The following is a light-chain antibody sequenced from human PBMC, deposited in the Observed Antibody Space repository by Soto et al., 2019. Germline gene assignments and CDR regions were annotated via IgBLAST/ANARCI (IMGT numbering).Light chain of an antibody. J-gene: IGKJ1*01. CDR1: QAVGSSF. CDR3: QQGGGSLWT. Sequence: EIVLTQSPGTLSMSPGERAILSCRASQAVGSSFLAWYQHKPGQAPRLVIYGASSRATGIPDRFSGSGSGTDFTLTISRLEPEDFAVYYCQQGGGSLWTFGQGTKVEIK. CDR2: GAS. V-gene: IGKV3-20*01.